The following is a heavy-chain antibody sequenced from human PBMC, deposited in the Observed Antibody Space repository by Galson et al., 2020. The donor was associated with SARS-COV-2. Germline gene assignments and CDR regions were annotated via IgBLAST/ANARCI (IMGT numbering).Heavy chain of an antibody. Sequence: ASVKVSCKTSGYTFTSYDISWVRQAPGQGLEWMGCIRGYNGNTNYAQKFHDRVTMTTDTSTSTAYMELRSLRSDDMAVYYCARSGYYYDTRGNSPVDYWGQGTLVTVSS. CDR1: GYTFTSYD. D-gene: IGHD3-22*01. CDR2: IRGYNGNT. V-gene: IGHV1-18*03. CDR3: ARSGYYYDTRGNSPVDY. J-gene: IGHJ4*02.